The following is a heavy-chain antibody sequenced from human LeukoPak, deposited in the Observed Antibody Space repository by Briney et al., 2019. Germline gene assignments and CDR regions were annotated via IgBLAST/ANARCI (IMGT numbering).Heavy chain of an antibody. CDR1: GGSISSSSYY. D-gene: IGHD6-13*01. Sequence: SETLSLTCTVSGGSISSSSYYWGWIRQPPGKGLEWIGSIYYSGSTYYNPSLNSRVTISVDTSKNQFSLKLSSVTAADTAVYYCAGLYSSSWYYFDYWGQGTLVTVSS. J-gene: IGHJ4*02. V-gene: IGHV4-39*07. CDR3: AGLYSSSWYYFDY. CDR2: IYYSGST.